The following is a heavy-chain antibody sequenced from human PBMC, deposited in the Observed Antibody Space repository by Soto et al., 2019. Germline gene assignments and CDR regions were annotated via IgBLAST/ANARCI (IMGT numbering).Heavy chain of an antibody. D-gene: IGHD6-6*01. CDR1: GFTFSSYG. CDR2: IWYDGSNK. CDR3: ARVQGIAARYYYYGMDV. J-gene: IGHJ6*02. Sequence: GGSLRLSCAASGFTFSSYGMHWVRQAPGKGLEWVGVIWYDGSNKYYADSVKGRFTISRDNSKNTLYLQMNSLRAEDTAVYYCARVQGIAARYYYYGMDVWGQGTTVTVSS. V-gene: IGHV3-33*08.